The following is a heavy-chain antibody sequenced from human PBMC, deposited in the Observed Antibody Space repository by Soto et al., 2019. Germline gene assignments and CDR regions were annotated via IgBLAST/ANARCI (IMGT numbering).Heavy chain of an antibody. CDR1: GYSISSGYY. J-gene: IGHJ4*02. D-gene: IGHD6-19*01. CDR2: IYHSGST. V-gene: IGHV4-38-2*01. Sequence: SETLSLSCAVSGYSISSGYYWGWIRQPPGKVLEWIGSIYHSGSTYYNPSLKSRVTISVDTSKNQFSLKLSSVTAADTAVYYCARSGYSSGWYFDYWGQGTLVTVSS. CDR3: ARSGYSSGWYFDY.